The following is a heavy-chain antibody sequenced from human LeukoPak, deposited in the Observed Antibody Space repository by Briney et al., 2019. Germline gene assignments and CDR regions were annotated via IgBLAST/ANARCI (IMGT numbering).Heavy chain of an antibody. Sequence: GESLKISCKGSGYSFTSYWIGWARQMPGKGLEWMGIIYPGDSDTRYSPSFQGQVTISADKSISTAYLQWSSLKASDTAMYYCARRYCSSTSCYILGDWFDPWGQGTLVTVSS. CDR3: ARRYCSSTSCYILGDWFDP. CDR1: GYSFTSYW. D-gene: IGHD2-2*02. CDR2: IYPGDSDT. J-gene: IGHJ5*02. V-gene: IGHV5-51*01.